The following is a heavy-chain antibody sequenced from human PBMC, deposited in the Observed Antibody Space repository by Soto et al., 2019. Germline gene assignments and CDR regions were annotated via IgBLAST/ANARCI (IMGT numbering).Heavy chain of an antibody. J-gene: IGHJ4*02. Sequence: AETLSLTCTVSGCSISSYYWSWIRQPPGKGLEWIGYIYYSGSTNYNPSLKSRVTISVDTSKNQFSLKLSSVTAADKAVYYCASDSCGGDCHLNYWGQGTLVTVSS. CDR2: IYYSGST. CDR3: ASDSCGGDCHLNY. D-gene: IGHD2-21*02. V-gene: IGHV4-59*01. CDR1: GCSISSYY.